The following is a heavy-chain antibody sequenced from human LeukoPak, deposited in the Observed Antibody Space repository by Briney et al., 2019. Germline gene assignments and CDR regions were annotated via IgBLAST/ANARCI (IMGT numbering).Heavy chain of an antibody. D-gene: IGHD3-16*02. CDR1: GFTFSKYA. CDR3: ARGTLGLRLGELSRTLDY. V-gene: IGHV3-23*01. Sequence: GGSLRLSCAASGFTFSKYAMSWVRQAPGKGLECVSAISGSGGTTFYADSAKGRVTISRDNSKNTLYLQMNSLRAEDTAVYYCARGTLGLRLGELSRTLDYWGQGTLVTVSS. J-gene: IGHJ4*02. CDR2: ISGSGGTT.